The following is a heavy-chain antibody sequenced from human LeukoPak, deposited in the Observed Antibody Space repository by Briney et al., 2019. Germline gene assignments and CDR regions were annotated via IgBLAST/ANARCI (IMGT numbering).Heavy chain of an antibody. CDR3: ARGGPYDSSGYYYV. J-gene: IGHJ4*02. CDR2: IYYSGST. CDR1: GGSISSSSYY. D-gene: IGHD3-22*01. V-gene: IGHV4-61*01. Sequence: SETLSLTCTVSGGSISSSSYYWSWIRQPPGKGLEWIGYIYYSGSTNYNPSLKSRVTISVDTSKNQFSLKLSSVTAADTAVYYCARGGPYDSSGYYYVWGQGTLVTVSS.